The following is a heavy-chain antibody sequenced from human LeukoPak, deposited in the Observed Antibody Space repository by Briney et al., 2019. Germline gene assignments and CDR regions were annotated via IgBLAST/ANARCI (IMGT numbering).Heavy chain of an antibody. CDR3: ARTSMSAGGNFDY. V-gene: IGHV3-21*04. J-gene: IGHJ4*02. CDR1: GFTFSSYS. Sequence: PGGSLRLSCAASGFTFSSYSMNWVRQAPGKGLEWVSSISSSSSYIHYADSVKGRFTISRDNAKNSLYLQMNSLRAEDTAVYYCARTSMSAGGNFDYWGQGTLVTVSS. D-gene: IGHD6-13*01. CDR2: ISSSSSYI.